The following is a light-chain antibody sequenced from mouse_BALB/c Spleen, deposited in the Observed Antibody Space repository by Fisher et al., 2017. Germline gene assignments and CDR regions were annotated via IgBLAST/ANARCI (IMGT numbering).Light chain of an antibody. CDR2: LTS. CDR1: SSVSSSY. CDR3: HQRSSYPYT. Sequence: IVLTQTPAIMSASLGERVTMTCTASSSVSSSYLHWYQQKPRSSPKPWIYLTSNLASGVPARFSGSGSGTSYSLTISSMEAEDAATYYCHQRSSYPYTFGGGTKLEIK. J-gene: IGKJ2*01. V-gene: IGKV4-74*01.